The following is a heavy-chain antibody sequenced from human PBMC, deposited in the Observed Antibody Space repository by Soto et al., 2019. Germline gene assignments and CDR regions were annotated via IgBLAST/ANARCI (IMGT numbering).Heavy chain of an antibody. CDR2: INSFSGDT. CDR3: ARDLHSGGKYWYFDI. CDR1: GYTFTHYG. V-gene: IGHV1-18*01. Sequence: QVQLVQSGAEVKKPGASVKVSCKASGYTFTHYGITWVRQAPGQGLEWMGWINSFSGDTNYPPKLQGRLTMTTDTSTNTVYMELRNLRSDDTAVYYCARDLHSGGKYWYFDIWGRGTLVTVSS. J-gene: IGHJ2*01. D-gene: IGHD2-15*01.